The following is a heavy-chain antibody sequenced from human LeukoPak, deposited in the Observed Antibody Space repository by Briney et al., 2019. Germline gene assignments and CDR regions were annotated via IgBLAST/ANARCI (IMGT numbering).Heavy chain of an antibody. CDR1: EFIFSSNW. CDR2: INEDGSTT. CDR3: VRDLGGRSGH. J-gene: IGHJ4*02. Sequence: GGSLRLSCAASEFIFSSNWMHWVRQAPGKGLVWVSRINEDGSTTNHADSVKGRFTISRDNAKNTLYMQMNSLRAEDTAVYYCVRDLGGRSGHWGQGTLVTVSS. V-gene: IGHV3-74*01. D-gene: IGHD1-26*01.